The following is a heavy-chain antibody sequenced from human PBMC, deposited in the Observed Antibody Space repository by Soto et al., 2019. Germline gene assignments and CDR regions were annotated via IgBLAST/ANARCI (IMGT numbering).Heavy chain of an antibody. D-gene: IGHD3-3*01. J-gene: IGHJ2*01. CDR3: AKDASSGITSLAL. V-gene: IGHV4-31*02. CDR2: IYYRGNT. Sequence: QHRGKGLEWIGYIYYRGNTYYHPSLKSRVTISIDTSKNQFSLRLNSVTAEDTALYYCAKDASSGITSLALWGRGTLVPVSS.